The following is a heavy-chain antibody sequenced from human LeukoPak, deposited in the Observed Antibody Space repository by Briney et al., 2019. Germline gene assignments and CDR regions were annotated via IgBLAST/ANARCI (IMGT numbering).Heavy chain of an antibody. J-gene: IGHJ5*02. D-gene: IGHD5-12*01. Sequence: GASVKVSCKASGYTFTGYYMHWVRQAPGQGLEWMGWINPNSGGTNYAQKFQGRVTMTRDTSISTAYMELSRLRSDDTAVYYCARIQAESGYGWTRVDWFDPWGQGTLVTVSS. CDR2: INPNSGGT. CDR1: GYTFTGYY. CDR3: ARIQAESGYGWTRVDWFDP. V-gene: IGHV1-2*02.